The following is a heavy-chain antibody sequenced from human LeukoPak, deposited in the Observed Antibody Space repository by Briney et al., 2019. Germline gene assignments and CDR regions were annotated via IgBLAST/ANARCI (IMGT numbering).Heavy chain of an antibody. D-gene: IGHD5-24*01. CDR3: ARDVVGDGYNSLDY. Sequence: ASVKVSCKASGYTFTGYYMHWVRQAPGQGLEWMGWINPNSGGTNYAQKFQGRVTMTRDTSISTVYMELSRLRSDDTAVYYCARDVVGDGYNSLDYWGQGTLVTVSS. J-gene: IGHJ4*02. V-gene: IGHV1-2*02. CDR2: INPNSGGT. CDR1: GYTFTGYY.